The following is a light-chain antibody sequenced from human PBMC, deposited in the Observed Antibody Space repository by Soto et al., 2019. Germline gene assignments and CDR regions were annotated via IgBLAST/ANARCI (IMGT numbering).Light chain of an antibody. CDR1: RANIGSNT. CDR2: SNN. Sequence: QSVLTQPPSVSGTPGQKITIPCSGSRANIGSNTVNWYQHLPGTVPKLLIYSNNQRPSGVPDRFSGSKSGTSASLAISGLQSEDEADYYCAAWEDSLNPSFVFGTGTKLTVL. J-gene: IGLJ1*01. CDR3: AAWEDSLNPSFV. V-gene: IGLV1-44*01.